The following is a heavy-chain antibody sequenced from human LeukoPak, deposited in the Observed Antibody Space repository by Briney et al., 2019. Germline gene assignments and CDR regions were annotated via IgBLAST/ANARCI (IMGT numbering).Heavy chain of an antibody. V-gene: IGHV1-69*04. D-gene: IGHD2-2*01. CDR3: AVWDIVVVPAAQFLDY. J-gene: IGHJ4*02. CDR1: GGTFSSYA. Sequence: GASVKVSCKASGGTFSSYAIRWVRQAPGQGLEWMGRIIPILGIANYAQKFQGRVTITADKSTSTAYMELSSLRSEEKGVYYCAVWDIVVVPAAQFLDYWGQGTLVSVCS. CDR2: IIPILGIA.